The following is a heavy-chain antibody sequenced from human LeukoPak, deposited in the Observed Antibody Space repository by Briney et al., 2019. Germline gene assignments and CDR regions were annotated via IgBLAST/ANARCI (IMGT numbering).Heavy chain of an antibody. CDR2: INQEGSEK. CDR1: GLTFSSYW. D-gene: IGHD3-22*01. CDR3: ARGDSSGYSITDGDYYYYYMDV. Sequence: PGGSLRLSCAASGLTFSSYWMSWVRQAPGKGLEWVAHINQEGSEKYYVDSVKGRFTISRDNAKNSLYLQMNSLKAEDTAVYYCARGDSSGYSITDGDYYYYYMDVWGKGTTVTVSS. J-gene: IGHJ6*03. V-gene: IGHV3-7*01.